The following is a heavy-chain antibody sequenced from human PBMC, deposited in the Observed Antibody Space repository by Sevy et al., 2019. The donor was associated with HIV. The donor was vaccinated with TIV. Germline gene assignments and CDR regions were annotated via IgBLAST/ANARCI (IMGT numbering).Heavy chain of an antibody. CDR3: ARDYPNNYYDSSGTNYYYGMDV. J-gene: IGHJ6*02. Sequence: GGSLRLSCAASGFTFSSYWMSWVRQAPGKGLEWVANIKQDGSEKYYVDSVKGRFTISRDNAKNSLILQMNSLRAEDTAVYYCARDYPNNYYDSSGTNYYYGMDVWGQGTTVTVSS. CDR1: GFTFSSYW. V-gene: IGHV3-7*01. CDR2: IKQDGSEK. D-gene: IGHD3-22*01.